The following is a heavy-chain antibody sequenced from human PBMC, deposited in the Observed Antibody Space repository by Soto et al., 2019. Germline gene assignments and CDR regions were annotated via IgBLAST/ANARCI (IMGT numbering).Heavy chain of an antibody. Sequence: QVQLVQSGAEVKKPGSSVKVSCKASGGTFSTSSMNWVRQAPEQGPEWMGNILPIFGTADYAQKFQGRVTXXANESTKTVYMELRSLLSADTAVYYCARGHEFGGNSEAFDIWGQGTVVTVSS. J-gene: IGHJ3*02. D-gene: IGHD2-21*02. V-gene: IGHV1-69*15. CDR1: GGTFSTSS. CDR2: ILPIFGTA. CDR3: ARGHEFGGNSEAFDI.